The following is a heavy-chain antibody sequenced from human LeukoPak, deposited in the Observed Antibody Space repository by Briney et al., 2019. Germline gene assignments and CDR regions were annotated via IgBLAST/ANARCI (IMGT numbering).Heavy chain of an antibody. Sequence: PGGSLRLSCAASGFTLSSYSMNWVRQAPGKGLEWVSSISSSSAYIYYADSVKGRFTISRDNAKNSLYLQMNSLRAEDTAVYYCARGGVRAVRDWGQGTMVTVS. J-gene: IGHJ4*02. V-gene: IGHV3-21*01. D-gene: IGHD6-19*01. CDR3: ARGGVRAVRD. CDR2: ISSSSAYI. CDR1: GFTLSSYS.